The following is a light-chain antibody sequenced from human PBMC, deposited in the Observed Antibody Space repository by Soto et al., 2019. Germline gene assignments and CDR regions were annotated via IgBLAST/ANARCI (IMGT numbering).Light chain of an antibody. CDR1: QSGSTY. V-gene: IGKV3-11*01. CDR2: DAS. J-gene: IGKJ4*01. Sequence: EIVLTQSPATLYLSPGDRATLSCRASQSGSTYLAWYQQKPGQAPRLLIYDASNRSTGIPARFSGSGYGTDFTLTITGPEAADFEVYYCPRRSNWPSSFGGGTTVEIK. CDR3: PRRSNWPSS.